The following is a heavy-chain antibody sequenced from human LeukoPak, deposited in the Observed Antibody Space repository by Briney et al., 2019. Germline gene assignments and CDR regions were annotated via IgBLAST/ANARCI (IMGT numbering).Heavy chain of an antibody. CDR1: GGSISSSSYY. V-gene: IGHV4-39*07. CDR3: AREIKVDSRHYYDSSGYKLWGNWFDP. Sequence: SETLSLTCTVSGGSISSSSYYWGWIRQPPGKGLEWIGSIYYSGSTYYNPSLKSRVTISVDTSKNQFSLKLSSVTAADTAVYYCAREIKVDSRHYYDSSGYKLWGNWFDPWGQGTLVTVSS. CDR2: IYYSGST. J-gene: IGHJ5*02. D-gene: IGHD3-22*01.